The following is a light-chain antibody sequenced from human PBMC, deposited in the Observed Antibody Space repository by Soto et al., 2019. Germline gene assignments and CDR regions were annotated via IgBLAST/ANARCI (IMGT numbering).Light chain of an antibody. CDR1: QSINSY. Sequence: DSQMTQSPSSLSASVGDRATITCRASQSINSYLNWYQQKPGKAPKLLIYAASSLQSGVPSSFSGSGSGTDFTLTISSLQPEDFATYYCQQSYSTPRTFGQGTKVEIK. J-gene: IGKJ1*01. CDR3: QQSYSTPRT. V-gene: IGKV1-39*01. CDR2: AAS.